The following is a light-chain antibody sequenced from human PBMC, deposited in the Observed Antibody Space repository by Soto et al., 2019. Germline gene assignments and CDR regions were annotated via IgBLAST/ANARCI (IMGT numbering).Light chain of an antibody. CDR2: RAS. V-gene: IGKV3-15*01. Sequence: IVLTKSAATLSVSPWERATLSCRASQSISSNLAWYQQKLGKAPRLLIYRASTRATGIPARFSGSGSGTEFTLTISSRQSEDVARYYCHQYENWPQTFGQGTKVDIK. CDR1: QSISSN. CDR3: HQYENWPQT. J-gene: IGKJ1*01.